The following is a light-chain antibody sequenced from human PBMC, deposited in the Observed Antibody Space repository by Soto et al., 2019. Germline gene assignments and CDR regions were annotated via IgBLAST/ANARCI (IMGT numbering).Light chain of an antibody. CDR1: RDINNY. Sequence: DIQMTQSPSSLSASVGDRVTITCRASRDINNYLAWYQQKPGKVPKLLIYSASSLQSGVPSRFSGSGSGTEFTLTLSSRQSEDVATYYCQKHDFAPFTFGPGTKVDIK. V-gene: IGKV1-27*01. J-gene: IGKJ3*01. CDR2: SAS. CDR3: QKHDFAPFT.